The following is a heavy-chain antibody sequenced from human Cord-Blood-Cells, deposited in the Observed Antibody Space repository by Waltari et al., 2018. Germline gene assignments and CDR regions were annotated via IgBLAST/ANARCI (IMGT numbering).Heavy chain of an antibody. CDR3: ARGLKGNCSSTSCYGGWVDP. V-gene: IGHV4-34*01. CDR1: GGSFSGYY. D-gene: IGHD2-2*01. J-gene: IGHJ5*02. Sequence: QVQLQQWGAGLLKPSETLSLTCAVYGGSFSGYYWSWIRQPPGKGLEWIGEINHSGSTNDTPSRKSRVTISVDTSKNQFSLKLSSVTAADTAVYYGARGLKGNCSSTSCYGGWVDPWGQGTLVTVSS. CDR2: INHSGST.